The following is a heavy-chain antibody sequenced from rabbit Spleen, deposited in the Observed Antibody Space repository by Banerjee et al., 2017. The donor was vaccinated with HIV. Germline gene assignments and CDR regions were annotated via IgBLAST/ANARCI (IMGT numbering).Heavy chain of an antibody. D-gene: IGHD1-1*01. V-gene: IGHV1S40*01. CDR1: GFSFRTYT. Sequence: QSLEESGGDLVKPGASLTLTCTASGFSFRTYTMGWVRQAPGKGLEWIGCIYNGDGSAYYASWAQGRFTISKTSSTTVTLQMTSLTAADTATYFCARDTSSSFSSYGMDLWGPGTLVTVS. CDR3: ARDTSSSFSSYGMDL. J-gene: IGHJ6*01. CDR2: IYNGDGSA.